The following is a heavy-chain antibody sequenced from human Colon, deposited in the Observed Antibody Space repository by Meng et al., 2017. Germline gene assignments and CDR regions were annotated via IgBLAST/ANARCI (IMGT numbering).Heavy chain of an antibody. CDR2: TYYRSEWQN. CDR3: TTWYGEY. Sequence: QVQLHQSGPGLVKPSQTLSLTCAISGDSVSSNRALWHWVRQSPSRGLEWLGQTYYRSEWQNHYGVSVKSRITINADTSRNHFSLHLNSVTPEDTAVYYCTTWYGEYWGRGTLVTVSS. CDR1: GDSVSSNRAL. V-gene: IGHV6-1*01. J-gene: IGHJ4*02. D-gene: IGHD3-10*01.